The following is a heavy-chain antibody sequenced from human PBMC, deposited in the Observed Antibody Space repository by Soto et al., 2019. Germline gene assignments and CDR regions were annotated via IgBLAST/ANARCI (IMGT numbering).Heavy chain of an antibody. CDR2: ILPVFGTP. CDR3: ARGSMVGEFISYFFDS. D-gene: IGHD3-10*01. CDR1: GGTFSTYA. V-gene: IGHV1-69*01. Sequence: QVQLVQSGAEVKKPGSSVKVSCKASGGTFSTYAFIWVRQAPGQGLEWMGGILPVFGTPNYAPNFQGRVSIHADESTSPAYMELSSLRSEDTAIYFCARGSMVGEFISYFFDSWGQGTLVTVSS. J-gene: IGHJ4*02.